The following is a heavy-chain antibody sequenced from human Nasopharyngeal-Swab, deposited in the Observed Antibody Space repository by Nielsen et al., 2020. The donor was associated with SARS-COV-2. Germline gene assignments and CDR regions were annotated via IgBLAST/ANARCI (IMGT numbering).Heavy chain of an antibody. D-gene: IGHD4-17*01. CDR3: VRGSYGHYDS. CDR1: GFTFSSYS. J-gene: IGHJ5*01. CDR2: ITSGSSYI. Sequence: GESLKISCAASGFTFSSYSMNWVRQAPGKGLEWVSSITSGSSYIYYAESVKGRFTISRDNAKNSLFLQMNSLRAEETAIYYCVRGSYGHYDSWGQGALITVSS. V-gene: IGHV3-21*06.